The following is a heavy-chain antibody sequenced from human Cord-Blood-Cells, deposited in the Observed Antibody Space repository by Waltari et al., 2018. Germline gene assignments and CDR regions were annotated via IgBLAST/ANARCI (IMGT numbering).Heavy chain of an antibody. J-gene: IGHJ4*02. V-gene: IGHV4-34*01. CDR2: INHSGST. D-gene: IGHD5-18*01. Sequence: QVQLQQWGAGLLKPSETLSLTCAVYGGSFSGYYWSWIRQPPGKGLEWIGEINHSGSTNDNPSLKSRVTISVDTSKNQFSLKLSSVTAADTAVYYCARGGNVDTAMVYWGQGTLVTVSS. CDR1: GGSFSGYY. CDR3: ARGGNVDTAMVY.